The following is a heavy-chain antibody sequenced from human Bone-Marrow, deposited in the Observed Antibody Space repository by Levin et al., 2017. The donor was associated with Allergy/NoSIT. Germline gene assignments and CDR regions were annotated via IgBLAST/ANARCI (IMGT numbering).Heavy chain of an antibody. CDR3: ARSRYTAMVPNPHFDY. D-gene: IGHD5-18*01. CDR1: GGSISSYY. CDR2: IYYSGST. V-gene: IGHV4-59*01. J-gene: IGHJ4*02. Sequence: SQTLSLTCTVSGGSISSYYWSWIRQPPGKGLEWIGYIYYSGSTNYNPSLKSRVTISVDTSKNQFSLKLSSVTAADTAVYYCARSRYTAMVPNPHFDYWGQGTLVTVSS.